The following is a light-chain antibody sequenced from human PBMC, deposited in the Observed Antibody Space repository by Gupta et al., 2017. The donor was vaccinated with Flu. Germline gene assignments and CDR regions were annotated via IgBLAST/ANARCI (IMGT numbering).Light chain of an antibody. J-gene: IGLJ1*01. CDR3: CSYACCVTWV. CDR1: SSDFSAYDR. Sequence: QSAPTQPRSVSGSPGPSVTISCTGSSSDFSAYDRVSWYQQRPGKAPKLLLYDVTKWPSGVPDRFSGSKSGNTASLTISGLQAEDEADYYCCSYACCVTWVFGTGTEVTVL. CDR2: DVT. V-gene: IGLV2-11*01.